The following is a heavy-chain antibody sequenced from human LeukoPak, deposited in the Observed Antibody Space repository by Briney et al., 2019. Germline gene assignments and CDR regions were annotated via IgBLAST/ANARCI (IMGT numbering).Heavy chain of an antibody. CDR3: ARVAVGATRNFDY. J-gene: IGHJ4*02. CDR2: IYYSGGT. CDR1: GDSISSGGYY. D-gene: IGHD2-15*01. V-gene: IGHV4-31*03. Sequence: PSETLSLTCTVSGDSISSGGYYWSWIRQHPGKGLEWIGYIYYSGGTYYNPSLKSRVTLSVDTSKNQFSLKVNSVTAADTAVYYCARVAVGATRNFDYWGQGILVTVSS.